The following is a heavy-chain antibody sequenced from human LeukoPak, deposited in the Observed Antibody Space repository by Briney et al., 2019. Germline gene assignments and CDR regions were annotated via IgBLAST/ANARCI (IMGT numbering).Heavy chain of an antibody. CDR3: ARVIGLCSGGSCYFYWFDP. CDR1: GGSVSSYY. V-gene: IGHV4-59*02. D-gene: IGHD2-15*01. J-gene: IGHJ5*02. Sequence: SETLSLTCTVSGGSVSSYYWSWIRQPPGKGLEWIGYIYYSGSTNYNPSLKSRVTISVDTSKNQFSLKLSSVTAADTAVYYCARVIGLCSGGSCYFYWFDPWGQGTLVTVSS. CDR2: IYYSGST.